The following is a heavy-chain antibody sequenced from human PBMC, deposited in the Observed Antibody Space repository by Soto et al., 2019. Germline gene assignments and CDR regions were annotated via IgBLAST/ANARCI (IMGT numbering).Heavy chain of an antibody. CDR2: IVVGSGNT. CDR3: AAGGSSPPYYYYGMDV. D-gene: IGHD6-6*01. J-gene: IGHJ6*02. V-gene: IGHV1-58*01. CDR1: GFTFTSSA. Sequence: GXSAKVSCKASGFTFTSSAVQWVRQARGQRLEWIGWIVVGSGNTNYAQKFQERVTITRDMSTSTAYMELSSLRSEDTAVYYCAAGGSSPPYYYYGMDVWGQGTTVTVSS.